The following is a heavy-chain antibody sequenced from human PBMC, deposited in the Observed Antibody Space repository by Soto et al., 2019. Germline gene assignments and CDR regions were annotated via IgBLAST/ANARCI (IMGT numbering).Heavy chain of an antibody. J-gene: IGHJ6*02. CDR2: ISYDGSNK. Sequence: SLRLSCAASGFTFSSYAMHWVRQAPGKGREWVAVISYDGSNKYYADSVKGRFTISRDNSKNTLYLQMNSLRAEDTAVYYCARATLQLLWFGEPVPRGMDVWGQGTTVTVSS. D-gene: IGHD3-10*01. V-gene: IGHV3-30-3*01. CDR3: ARATLQLLWFGEPVPRGMDV. CDR1: GFTFSSYA.